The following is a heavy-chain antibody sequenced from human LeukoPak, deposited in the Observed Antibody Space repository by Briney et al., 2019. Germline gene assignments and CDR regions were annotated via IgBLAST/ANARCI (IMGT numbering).Heavy chain of an antibody. V-gene: IGHV3-7*01. Sequence: GGSLRLSCAPSGFTFSSYWMTWVRQAPGKGLEWVANIKEDGSEKYYVDSVKGRFTISRDNAKNSLYLQMNSPRAEDTALYYCARGGPTGALDDWGQGTLLTVSS. D-gene: IGHD7-27*01. CDR3: ARGGPTGALDD. J-gene: IGHJ4*02. CDR1: GFTFSSYW. CDR2: IKEDGSEK.